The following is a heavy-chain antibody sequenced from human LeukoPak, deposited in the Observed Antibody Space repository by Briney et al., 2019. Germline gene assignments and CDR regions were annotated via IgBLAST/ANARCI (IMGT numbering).Heavy chain of an antibody. J-gene: IGHJ4*02. CDR2: IYYSGST. V-gene: IGHV4-59*05. Sequence: GSLRLSCAASGFTVSSNYMSWVRQAPGKGLEWIGSIYYSGSTFYKPSLKSRVTISVDTSKNQFSLKLSSVTAADTAVYYCARYDFWSGYPFGYWGQGTLVTVSS. CDR1: GFTVSSNY. CDR3: ARYDFWSGYPFGY. D-gene: IGHD3-3*01.